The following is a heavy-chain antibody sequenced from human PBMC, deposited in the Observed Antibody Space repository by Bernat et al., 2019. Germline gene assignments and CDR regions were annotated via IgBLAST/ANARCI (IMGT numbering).Heavy chain of an antibody. J-gene: IGHJ6*03. Sequence: EVQLVESGGGLVKPGGSLRLSCAASGFTFSNAWMSWVRQAPVKGLEWVVRIKRKPDGGRKDSAAPVKGRFTITRDDSKNTMNLQINSLKTEDTAVYYCTADIVVVPAAIHYYYMDVWGKGTTVTVSS. V-gene: IGHV3-15*01. CDR3: TADIVVVPAAIHYYYMDV. CDR2: IKRKPDGGRK. CDR1: GFTFSNAW. D-gene: IGHD2-2*01.